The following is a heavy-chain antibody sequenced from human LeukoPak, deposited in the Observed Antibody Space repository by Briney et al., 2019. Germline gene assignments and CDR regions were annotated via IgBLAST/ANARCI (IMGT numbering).Heavy chain of an antibody. J-gene: IGHJ4*02. Sequence: GASVKLSCKASGYTFTGYYMHWVRQAPGQGLEWMGWINPNSGGTNYAQNFQGRVTMTRNTSISTAYMELSRLRSDDTAVYYCARTGSYGDYVTFDYWGQGTLVTVSS. D-gene: IGHD4-17*01. V-gene: IGHV1-2*02. CDR2: INPNSGGT. CDR3: ARTGSYGDYVTFDY. CDR1: GYTFTGYY.